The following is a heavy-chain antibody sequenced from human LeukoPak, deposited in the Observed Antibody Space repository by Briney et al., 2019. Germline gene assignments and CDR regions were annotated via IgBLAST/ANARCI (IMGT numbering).Heavy chain of an antibody. V-gene: IGHV3-21*01. D-gene: IGHD3-10*01. J-gene: IGHJ4*02. Sequence: GGSLRLSCAASGFTFSSYSMNWVRQAPGKGLEWVSSISSSSSYIYYADSVKGRFTISRDNAKNSLYLQMNSLRAEDTAVYYCARGLGSGSCREYWGQGTLVTVSS. CDR3: ARGLGSGSCREY. CDR1: GFTFSSYS. CDR2: ISSSSSYI.